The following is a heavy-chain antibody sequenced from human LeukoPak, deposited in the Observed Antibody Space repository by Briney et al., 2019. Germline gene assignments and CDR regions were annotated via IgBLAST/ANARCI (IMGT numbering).Heavy chain of an antibody. Sequence: SETLSLTCTVSGGSISSNSYSWGWLRQPPGKGLEWIGSIYYSGSTYYNPSLKSRVTISGDTSKNQFSLKLSSVTAADTAVCYCARGAWYGSGSYGFDPWGKGTLVIVSS. J-gene: IGHJ5*02. V-gene: IGHV4-39*01. CDR2: IYYSGST. CDR1: GGSISSNSYS. D-gene: IGHD3-10*01. CDR3: ARGAWYGSGSYGFDP.